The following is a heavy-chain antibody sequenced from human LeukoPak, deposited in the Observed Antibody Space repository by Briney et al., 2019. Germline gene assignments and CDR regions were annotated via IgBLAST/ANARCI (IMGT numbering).Heavy chain of an antibody. Sequence: PGESLRLSCTVSGFTFGDYAINWVRQAPGKGLEWVGFIRSKAFGETAEYAAFVKGRFTISRDDSKSIAYLQMNSLKTEDTAVYYCTRDRGSSTLGDYWGQGTLVTVSS. V-gene: IGHV3-49*04. CDR1: GFTFGDYA. CDR3: TRDRGSSTLGDY. D-gene: IGHD7-27*01. J-gene: IGHJ4*02. CDR2: IRSKAFGETA.